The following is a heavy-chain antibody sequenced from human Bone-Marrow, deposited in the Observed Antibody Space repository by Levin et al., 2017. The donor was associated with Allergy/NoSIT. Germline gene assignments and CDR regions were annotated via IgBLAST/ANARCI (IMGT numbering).Heavy chain of an antibody. V-gene: IGHV3-30*04. CDR2: ISYDGKNK. Sequence: PGGSLRLSCEASGFAFSGYVMHWVRQPPGKGLEWVALISYDGKNKYFADSVKGRFTISRDNSKNTLYLQIDSLRAEDTAVYYCARGSDVFDYWGQGTLVTVSS. CDR3: ARGSDVFDY. D-gene: IGHD2-21*01. J-gene: IGHJ4*02. CDR1: GFAFSGYV.